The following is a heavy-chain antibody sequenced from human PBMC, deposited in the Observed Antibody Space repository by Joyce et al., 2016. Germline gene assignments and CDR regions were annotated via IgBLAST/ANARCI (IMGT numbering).Heavy chain of an antibody. CDR3: ARDQVTGAADI. CDR1: GFTFRSHS. V-gene: IGHV3-21*01. D-gene: IGHD6-25*01. CDR2: ISSSSGYI. J-gene: IGHJ4*02. Sequence: EMQLVESGGGLVKPGGSLRLSCGTSGFTFRSHSMNWVRQTPGQGLEWVASISSSSGYIYYMDSVKGRFTISRDNAKNLLYLQMNSLRAEDTAVYFCARDQVTGAADIWGQGTLVTVSS.